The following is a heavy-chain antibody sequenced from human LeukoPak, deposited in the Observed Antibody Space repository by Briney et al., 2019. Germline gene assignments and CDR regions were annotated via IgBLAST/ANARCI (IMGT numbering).Heavy chain of an antibody. CDR1: GFTFSDYY. Sequence: PGGSLRLSCAASGFTFSDYYMSWIRQAPGKGLEWVSYISSSGGTIYYADSVKGRFTISRDNAKNSLYLQMNSLRAEDTAVYYCARDPEGTPTVTNEDYWGQGTLVTVSS. CDR2: ISSSGGTI. D-gene: IGHD4-17*01. CDR3: ARDPEGTPTVTNEDY. V-gene: IGHV3-11*04. J-gene: IGHJ4*02.